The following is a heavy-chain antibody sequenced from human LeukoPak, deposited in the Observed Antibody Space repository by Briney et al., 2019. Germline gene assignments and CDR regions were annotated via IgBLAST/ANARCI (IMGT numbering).Heavy chain of an antibody. J-gene: IGHJ4*02. CDR2: FSGSGGNT. CDR3: AKLDVYDILTGYYKGIEY. V-gene: IGHV3-23*01. Sequence: GGSLRLSCAASGFTFSTYAMTWVRQAPGKGLEWVSGFSGSGGNTYYADSVKGRFTISRDDSKNMLYLQMNSLRAEDTAVYYCAKLDVYDILTGYYKGIEYWGQGTLVTVSS. D-gene: IGHD3-9*01. CDR1: GFTFSTYA.